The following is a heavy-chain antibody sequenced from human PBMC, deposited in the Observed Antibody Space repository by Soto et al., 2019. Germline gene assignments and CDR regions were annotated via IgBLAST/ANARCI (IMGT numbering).Heavy chain of an antibody. D-gene: IGHD2-15*01. CDR1: GFTFSSYA. J-gene: IGHJ4*02. V-gene: IGHV3-23*01. Sequence: EVQLLESGGGLVQPGGSLRLSCAASGFTFSSYAMSWVRQAPGKGLEWVSAISGSGGSTYYADSVKGRFTISRDKSKHTPYLQINSMRAEDTAVYYYAGGVVVAATPPCDYWGQGTLVTVSS. CDR3: AGGVVVAATPPCDY. CDR2: ISGSGGST.